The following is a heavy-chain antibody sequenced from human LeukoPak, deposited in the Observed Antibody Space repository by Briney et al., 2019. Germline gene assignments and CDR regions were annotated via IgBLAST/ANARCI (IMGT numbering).Heavy chain of an antibody. D-gene: IGHD2-15*01. V-gene: IGHV3-7*01. J-gene: IGHJ5*02. CDR1: GFTFSDYA. CDR3: ARLVAAATANH. Sequence: PGGSLRLSCAASGFTFSDYAMSWVRQAPERGLEWVANIKEDGSEIHYVDSVKGRFAISRDNAKNSLYLQMNSLRAEDTAVYYCARLVAAATANHWGQETLVTVSS. CDR2: IKEDGSEI.